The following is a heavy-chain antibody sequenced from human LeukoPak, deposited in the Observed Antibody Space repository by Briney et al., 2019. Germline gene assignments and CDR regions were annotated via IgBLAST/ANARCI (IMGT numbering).Heavy chain of an antibody. J-gene: IGHJ3*02. CDR2: ISYDGSNK. D-gene: IGHD1-26*01. CDR1: GFTFSSYA. V-gene: IGHV3-30*04. CDR3: ARRVSGSYWADRGDAFDI. Sequence: GGSLRLSCAASGFTFSSYAMHWVRQAPGKGLEWVAVISYDGSNKYYADSVKGRFTISRDNAKNSLYLQMNSLRAEDTAVYYCARRVSGSYWADRGDAFDIWGQGTMVTVSS.